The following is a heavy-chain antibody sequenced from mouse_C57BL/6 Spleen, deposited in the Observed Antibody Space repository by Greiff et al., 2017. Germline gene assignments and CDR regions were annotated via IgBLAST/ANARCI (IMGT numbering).Heavy chain of an antibody. CDR3: TLLYGFAD. J-gene: IGHJ3*01. V-gene: IGHV14-1*01. CDR2: IDPEAGDT. CDR1: GFTFNDYY. Sequence: VQLQQSGAELVRPGASVKLSCTASGFTFNDYYMHWVKQRPEQGLEWIGRIDPEAGDTEYAPQFQGKATLTADTSSNTAYLQLRSLTSEDTAVYYCTLLYGFADWGQGTLVTVSA. D-gene: IGHD1-1*01.